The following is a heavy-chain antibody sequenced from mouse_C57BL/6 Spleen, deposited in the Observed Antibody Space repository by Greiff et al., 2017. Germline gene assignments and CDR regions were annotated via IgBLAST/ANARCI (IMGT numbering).Heavy chain of an antibody. Sequence: VQLQQPGAELVRPGTSVKLSCKASGYTFTSYWMHWVKQRPGQGLEWIGVIDPSDSYTNYNQKFKGKDTLTVDTSSSTAYMQLSSLTSEDSAVYYCARGEYGNYLYYFDYWGQGTTLTVSS. CDR2: IDPSDSYT. CDR1: GYTFTSYW. CDR3: ARGEYGNYLYYFDY. V-gene: IGHV1-59*01. D-gene: IGHD2-10*02. J-gene: IGHJ2*01.